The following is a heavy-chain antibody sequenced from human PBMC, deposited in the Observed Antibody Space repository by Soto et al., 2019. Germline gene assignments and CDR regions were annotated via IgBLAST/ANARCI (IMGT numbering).Heavy chain of an antibody. CDR2: IYSGGST. V-gene: IGHV3-53*01. CDR1: WFTVSSNY. Sequence: PGGSLRLSCASSWFTVSSNYMSWVRQAPGKGLEWVSVIYSGGSTYYADSVRGRFTISRDNSKNTLYLQMKSLRAEDTAVYYCARDPPATRHGMDVWGQGTTVTVSS. CDR3: ARDPPATRHGMDV. J-gene: IGHJ6*02.